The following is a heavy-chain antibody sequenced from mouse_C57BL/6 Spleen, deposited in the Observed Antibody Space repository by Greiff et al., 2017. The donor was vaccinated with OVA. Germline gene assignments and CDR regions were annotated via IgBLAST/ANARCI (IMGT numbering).Heavy chain of an antibody. V-gene: IGHV1-53*01. D-gene: IGHD2-10*02. CDR1: GYTFTSYW. CDR3: ARSGYGNYWFAY. Sequence: VQLQQPGTELVKPGASVKLSCQASGYTFTSYWMHWVKPRPGQGLEWIGNINPSNGGTNYNEKFKSKATLTLDKSSSTAYMQRSSLTSEDSAVYYCARSGYGNYWFAYWGQGTLVTVSA. CDR2: INPSNGGT. J-gene: IGHJ3*01.